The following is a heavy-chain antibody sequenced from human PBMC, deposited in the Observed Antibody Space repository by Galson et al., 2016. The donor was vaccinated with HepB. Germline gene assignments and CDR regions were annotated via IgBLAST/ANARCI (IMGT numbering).Heavy chain of an antibody. D-gene: IGHD6-19*01. J-gene: IGHJ4*02. Sequence: SLRLSCAVSGITFSSYAMSWVRQAPGKGPEWVSTIKSYGGSTDYADDVQGRFTISRDDSKSTLYLQMNSLRAEDTAVYYCAKGALPGGWFNYWGQGTLLTVSS. CDR1: GITFSSYA. CDR3: AKGALPGGWFNY. V-gene: IGHV3-23*01. CDR2: IKSYGGST.